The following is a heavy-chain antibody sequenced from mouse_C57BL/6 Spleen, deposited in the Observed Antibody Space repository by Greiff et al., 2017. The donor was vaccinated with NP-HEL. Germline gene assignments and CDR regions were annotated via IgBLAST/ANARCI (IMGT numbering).Heavy chain of an antibody. V-gene: IGHV5-17*01. J-gene: IGHJ4*01. Sequence: DVHLVESGGGLVKPGGSLKLSCAASGFTFSDYGMHWVRQAPEKGLEWVAYISSGSSTIYYADTVKGRFTISRDNAKNTLFLQMTSLRSEDTAMYYCARKDGNWKNAMDYWGQGTSVTVSS. CDR2: ISSGSSTI. CDR1: GFTFSDYG. CDR3: ARKDGNWKNAMDY. D-gene: IGHD2-1*01.